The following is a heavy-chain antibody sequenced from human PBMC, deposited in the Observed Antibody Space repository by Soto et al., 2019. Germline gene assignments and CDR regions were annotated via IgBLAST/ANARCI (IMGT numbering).Heavy chain of an antibody. D-gene: IGHD2-15*01. Sequence: GSLRLSCAASGFTFSSYAMSWVRQAPGKGLEWVSAISGSGGSTYYADSVKGRFTISRDNYKNTLYLQMNSLRAEETAVYYCAKGAPIVVVVAAMTNFAYWGQGTLVTVSS. V-gene: IGHV3-23*01. CDR3: AKGAPIVVVVAAMTNFAY. CDR2: ISGSGGST. J-gene: IGHJ4*02. CDR1: GFTFSSYA.